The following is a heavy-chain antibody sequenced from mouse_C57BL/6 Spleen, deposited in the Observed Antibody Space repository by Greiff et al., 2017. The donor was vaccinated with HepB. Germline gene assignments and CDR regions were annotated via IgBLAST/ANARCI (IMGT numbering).Heavy chain of an antibody. J-gene: IGHJ2*01. CDR2: IYPGDGDT. CDR3: ARTTVVAKGDY. CDR1: SYAFSSYW. V-gene: IGHV1-80*01. Sequence: VKLMESGAELVKPGASVKISCKASSYAFSSYWMNWVKQRPGKGLEWIGQIYPGDGDTNYNGKFKGKATLTADKSSSTAYMQLSSLTSEDSAVYFCARTTVVAKGDYWGQGTTLTVSS. D-gene: IGHD1-1*01.